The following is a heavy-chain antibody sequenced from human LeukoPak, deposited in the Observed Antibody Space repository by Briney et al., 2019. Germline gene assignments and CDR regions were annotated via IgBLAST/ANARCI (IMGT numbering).Heavy chain of an antibody. CDR3: ARSPHILTGENFDY. CDR1: GCTFTGYY. D-gene: IGHD3-9*01. V-gene: IGHV1-2*02. J-gene: IGHJ4*02. Sequence: ASVKVSCKASGCTFTGYYMHWVRQAPGQGLEWMGCINPNHGDTNYAQKFQDRVSMTRDTSISTAYMHLSRLRSADTAVYYCARSPHILTGENFDYWGQGTLLTVSS. CDR2: INPNHGDT.